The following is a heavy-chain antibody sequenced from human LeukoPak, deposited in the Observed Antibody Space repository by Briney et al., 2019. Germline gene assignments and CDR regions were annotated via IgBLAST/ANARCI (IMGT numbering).Heavy chain of an antibody. CDR1: GFTLGPYA. Sequence: PGGALRLSCAASGFTLGPYATYWVRQGPGRGLEWVSVKAEGRGTFYADSVRGRFTTSRDNSKNSLYLQMNSLTSEDTAIYYCATWAFYHNLDVWGQGTTVIVSS. CDR3: ATWAFYHNLDV. J-gene: IGHJ6*02. V-gene: IGHV3-43*02. CDR2: KAEGRGT. D-gene: IGHD2/OR15-2a*01.